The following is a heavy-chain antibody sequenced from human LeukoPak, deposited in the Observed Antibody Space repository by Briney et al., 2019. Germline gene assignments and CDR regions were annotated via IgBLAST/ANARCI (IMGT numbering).Heavy chain of an antibody. V-gene: IGHV1-69*01. Sequence: SVKVSCKASGGTFSSYAISWVRQAPGQGLEWMGGIIPVFGTSNYAQKFQGRVTITADESTSTAYMELSSLRSEDTAVYYRARANRYSYGLYYFYYGMDVWGQGTTVTVSS. J-gene: IGHJ6*02. D-gene: IGHD5-18*01. CDR3: ARANRYSYGLYYFYYGMDV. CDR1: GGTFSSYA. CDR2: IIPVFGTS.